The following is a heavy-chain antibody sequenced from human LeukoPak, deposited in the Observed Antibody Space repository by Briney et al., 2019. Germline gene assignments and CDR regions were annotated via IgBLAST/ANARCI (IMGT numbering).Heavy chain of an antibody. Sequence: PSETLSLTCAVYGGSFSGYYWSWIRQPPGKGLEWIGEINHSGSTNYNPSLKSRVTISVDTSKNQFSLKLSSVTAADTAVYYCASGDYDSSGYPDAFDIWGQGTMVTVSS. J-gene: IGHJ3*02. CDR3: ASGDYDSSGYPDAFDI. CDR1: GGSFSGYY. V-gene: IGHV4-34*01. CDR2: INHSGST. D-gene: IGHD3-22*01.